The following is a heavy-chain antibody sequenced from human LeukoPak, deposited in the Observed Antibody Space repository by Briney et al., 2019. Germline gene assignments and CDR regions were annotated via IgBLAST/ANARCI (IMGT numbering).Heavy chain of an antibody. CDR2: ISGRGGST. D-gene: IGHD5-12*01. J-gene: IGHJ4*02. CDR1: GFTFSSYA. Sequence: HPGGSLRLSCAASGFTFSSYAMSWVRQAPGKGLEWVSAISGRGGSTYYADSVKGRFTISRDNSNSALYLQMNSLTAEDTALYYCAKDASESGYDRLGEYWGQGSLVTVSS. V-gene: IGHV3-23*01. CDR3: AKDASESGYDRLGEY.